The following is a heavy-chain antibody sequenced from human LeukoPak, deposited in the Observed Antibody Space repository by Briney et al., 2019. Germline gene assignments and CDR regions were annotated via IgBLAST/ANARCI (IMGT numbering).Heavy chain of an antibody. CDR1: GFTFDDYA. CDR2: INWNSGNI. J-gene: IGHJ4*02. V-gene: IGHV3-9*03. Sequence: PGRSLRLSCAASGFTFDDYAMHWVRQAPGKGLEWVSAINWNSGNIGYADSVKGRFTISRDNAKNSLYLQMNSLRAEDMALYHCAKGSSAWNEVFHFDYWGQGTLVTVSS. D-gene: IGHD1-1*01. CDR3: AKGSSAWNEVFHFDY.